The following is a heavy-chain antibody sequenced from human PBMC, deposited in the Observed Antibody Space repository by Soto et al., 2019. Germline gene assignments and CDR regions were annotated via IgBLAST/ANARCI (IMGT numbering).Heavy chain of an antibody. CDR3: ARWVTIFGVVTKYYYYYGMDV. J-gene: IGHJ6*02. CDR1: WFPFPSYC. D-gene: IGHD3-3*01. Sequence: GGSLRPSFATPWFPFPSYCIPWVRQAPGQGLGGVAVISYDGSNKYYADSVKGRFTISRDNSKNTLYLQMNSLRAEDTAVYYCARWVTIFGVVTKYYYYYGMDVWGQGTTVTVSS. CDR2: ISYDGSNK. V-gene: IGHV3-30*03.